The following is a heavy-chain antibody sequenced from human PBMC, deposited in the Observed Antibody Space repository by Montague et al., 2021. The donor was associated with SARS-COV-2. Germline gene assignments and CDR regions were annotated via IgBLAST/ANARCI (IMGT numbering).Heavy chain of an antibody. J-gene: IGHJ5*02. D-gene: IGHD1-7*01. V-gene: IGHV4-39*01. CDR2: IYYSGST. CDR3: ARGLYNWNYEHWFDT. Sequence: SETLSLTCTVSGGSFSSDNYFWGWIRQPPGKGLEWIGTIYYSGSTYYNPSPRSRVTIDVDASTNQFSLKLHSVTAADTAVYFCARGLYNWNYEHWFDTWGQGTLVTVSS. CDR1: GGSFSSDNYF.